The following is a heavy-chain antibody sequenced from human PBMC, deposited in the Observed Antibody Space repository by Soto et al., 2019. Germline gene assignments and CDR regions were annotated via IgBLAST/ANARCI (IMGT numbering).Heavy chain of an antibody. J-gene: IGHJ6*03. Sequence: PGESLKISCKGSGYSFTSYWIGWVRQMPGKGLEWMGIIYPGDSDTRYSPSFQGQVTISADKSISTAYLQWSSLKASDTAMYYCARLDHCSSTSFSTRYYYYYIDVWCKGTTVTVFS. V-gene: IGHV5-51*01. CDR2: IYPGDSDT. D-gene: IGHD2-2*02. CDR1: GYSFTSYW. CDR3: ARLDHCSSTSFSTRYYYYYIDV.